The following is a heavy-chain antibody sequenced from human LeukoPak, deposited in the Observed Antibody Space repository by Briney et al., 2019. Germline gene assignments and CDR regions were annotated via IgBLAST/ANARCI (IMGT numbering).Heavy chain of an antibody. CDR3: ARLISTSSSRFSDY. J-gene: IGHJ4*02. D-gene: IGHD6-6*01. CDR1: GFTFSGSA. CDR2: ISISGENT. V-gene: IGHV3-23*01. Sequence: GGSLRLSCAASGFTFSGSAMHWVRQASGKGLEWVSAISISGENTYYADSVKGRFTISRDTSRNTLYLQMHSLRAEDTAVYYCARLISTSSSRFSDYWGQGTLVTVSS.